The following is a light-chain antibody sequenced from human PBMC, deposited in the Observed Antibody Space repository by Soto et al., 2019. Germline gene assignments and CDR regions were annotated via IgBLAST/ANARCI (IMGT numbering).Light chain of an antibody. Sequence: EIVLTQSPATLSLSPGERATLSCRTSQSVSRYLAWYQQQPGQAPRLLIYDSTDRATGLPARFSGSGSGTYFPLTINSLEPEDVAFYCYQHRNSWPLTFGGGTTVEIK. V-gene: IGKV3-11*01. J-gene: IGKJ4*01. CDR1: QSVSRY. CDR2: DST. CDR3: QHRNSWPLT.